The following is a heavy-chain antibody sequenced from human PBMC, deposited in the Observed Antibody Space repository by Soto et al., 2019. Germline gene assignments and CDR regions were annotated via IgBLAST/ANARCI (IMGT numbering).Heavy chain of an antibody. V-gene: IGHV1-69*13. Sequence: GASVKVSCKASGGTFSSYAISWVRQAPGQGLEWMGGIIPIFGTANYAQKFQGRVTITADESTSTAYMELSSLRSEDTAVYYCASNTYYYDSSGYEALQIDDWGQGTLVTVSS. CDR1: GGTFSSYA. J-gene: IGHJ4*02. CDR3: ASNTYYYDSSGYEALQIDD. D-gene: IGHD3-22*01. CDR2: IIPIFGTA.